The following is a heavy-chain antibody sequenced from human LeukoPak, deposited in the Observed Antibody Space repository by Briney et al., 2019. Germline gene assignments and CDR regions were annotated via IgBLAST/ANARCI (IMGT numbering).Heavy chain of an antibody. D-gene: IGHD3-22*01. J-gene: IGHJ4*02. Sequence: QPSETLSLTCTVSGGSISSSSYYWGWVRQAPGKGLEWVAFIRYDGSNKYYADSVKGRFTISRDNSKNTLYLQMNSLRAEDTAVYYCAKLPLQRPVVVISYWGQGTLVTVSS. V-gene: IGHV3-30*02. CDR3: AKLPLQRPVVVISY. CDR2: IRYDGSNK. CDR1: GGSISSSSYY.